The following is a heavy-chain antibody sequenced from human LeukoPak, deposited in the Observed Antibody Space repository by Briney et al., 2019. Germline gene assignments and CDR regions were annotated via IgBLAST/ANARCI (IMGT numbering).Heavy chain of an antibody. Sequence: GGTLRLSCAASGFEFNIYGMNWVRQAPGKGLEWVSGISGRGDSTSYADSVKGRFIISRDISKNTLYLQMNSLRVDDTAVYYCAKDDSALWFGELSHYFNWWGQGTLVTVSA. J-gene: IGHJ4*02. CDR3: AKDDSALWFGELSHYFNW. V-gene: IGHV3-23*01. D-gene: IGHD3-10*01. CDR1: GFEFNIYG. CDR2: ISGRGDST.